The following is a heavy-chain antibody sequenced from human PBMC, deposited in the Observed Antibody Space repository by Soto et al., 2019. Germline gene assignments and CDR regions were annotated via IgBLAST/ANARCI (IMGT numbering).Heavy chain of an antibody. CDR3: ARDYPYARDVAGYFDV. D-gene: IGHD6-19*01. Sequence: PSETLSLTCTVSGYPISTGYYWAWVRQSPGKGLEWIGSVYRSGAAYYSPSLKSRVTISVDTSKNQFSLHLRSVTATDAAVYYCARDYPYARDVAGYFDVWGPGTSVTVSS. CDR1: GYPISTGYY. J-gene: IGHJ4*02. V-gene: IGHV4-38-2*02. CDR2: VYRSGAA.